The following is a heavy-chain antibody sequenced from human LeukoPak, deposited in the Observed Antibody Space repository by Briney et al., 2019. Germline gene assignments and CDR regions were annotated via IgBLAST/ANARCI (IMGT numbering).Heavy chain of an antibody. CDR1: GGTFRTFA. J-gene: IGHJ6*03. Sequence: ASVKVSCKVSGGTFRTFAISWVRQAPGQGLEWMGLINPSGGSTLYAQKFQGRDNMTRHMSTNTVYMELSSLRSEDTAVYYCARGPSITMVRGGQWYYYMDVWGKVTTVTISS. V-gene: IGHV1-46*01. D-gene: IGHD3-10*01. CDR2: INPSGGST. CDR3: ARGPSITMVRGGQWYYYMDV.